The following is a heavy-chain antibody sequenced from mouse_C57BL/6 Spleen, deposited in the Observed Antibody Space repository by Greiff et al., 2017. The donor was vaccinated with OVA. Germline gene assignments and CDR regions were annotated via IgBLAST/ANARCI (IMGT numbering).Heavy chain of an antibody. Sequence: VKLMESGAELVKPGASVKISCKASGYAFSSYWMNWVKQRPGKGLEWIGQIYPGDGDTNYNGKFKGKATLTADKSSSTAYMQLSSLTSEDSAVYFCARVGGDSSGSYYFDYWGQGTTLTVSS. CDR2: IYPGDGDT. V-gene: IGHV1-80*01. J-gene: IGHJ2*01. CDR1: GYAFSSYW. CDR3: ARVGGDSSGSYYFDY. D-gene: IGHD3-2*02.